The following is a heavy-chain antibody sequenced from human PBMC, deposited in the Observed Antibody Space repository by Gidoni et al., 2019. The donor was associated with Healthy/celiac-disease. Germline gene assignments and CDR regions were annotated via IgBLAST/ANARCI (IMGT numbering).Heavy chain of an antibody. CDR3: AKDHDDFWSPIDY. CDR2: ISYDGSNK. V-gene: IGHV3-30*18. Sequence: QVQLVESGGGVVQPGRSLRLSWAASGFPFSSYGMHWVRQAPGKGLEWVAVISYDGSNKYYADSVKGRFTISRDNSKNTLYLQMNSLRAEDTAVYYCAKDHDDFWSPIDYWGQGTLVTVSS. CDR1: GFPFSSYG. J-gene: IGHJ4*02. D-gene: IGHD3-3*01.